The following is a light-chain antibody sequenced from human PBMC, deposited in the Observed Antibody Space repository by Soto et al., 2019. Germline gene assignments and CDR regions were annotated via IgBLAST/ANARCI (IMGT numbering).Light chain of an antibody. Sequence: QSVLTQAACVSGSPGQSITISCTGTVGLVSWYQQHPGKVPKLIIYDDTKRPSGVSSRFSGSKSGNTASLTISGLQTEDEADYYCCLYVGGRTYVFGTGPKVNVL. V-gene: IGLV2-23*01. CDR2: DDT. CDR1: VGL. CDR3: CLYVGGRTYV. J-gene: IGLJ1*01.